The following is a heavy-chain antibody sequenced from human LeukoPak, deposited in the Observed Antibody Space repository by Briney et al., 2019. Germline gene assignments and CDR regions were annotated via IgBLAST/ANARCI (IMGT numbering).Heavy chain of an antibody. CDR3: ARDRGLIAESGTDGFDI. CDR2: ISYDGSNK. V-gene: IGHV3-30*03. CDR1: GFTFSSSW. J-gene: IGHJ3*02. D-gene: IGHD6-13*01. Sequence: GGSLRLSCAASGFTFSSSWMSWLRQAPGKGLEWVALISYDGSNKYYADSVKGRFTISRDNSKKTLYLQMNSLRAEDTAVYYCARDRGLIAESGTDGFDIWGQGTMVTVSS.